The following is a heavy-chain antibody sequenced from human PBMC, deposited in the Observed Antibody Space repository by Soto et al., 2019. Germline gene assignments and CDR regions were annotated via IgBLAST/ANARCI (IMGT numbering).Heavy chain of an antibody. J-gene: IGHJ4*02. V-gene: IGHV3-33*01. CDR1: GFTFSSYG. CDR3: ARDLDGSGSYLDY. D-gene: IGHD3-10*01. CDR2: IWYDGSNK. Sequence: GGSLRLSCAASGFTFSSYGMHWVRQAPGKGLEWVAVIWYDGSNKYYADSVKGRFTISRDNSKNTLYLQMNSLRAEDTAVYYCARDLDGSGSYLDYWGQGTLVTVSS.